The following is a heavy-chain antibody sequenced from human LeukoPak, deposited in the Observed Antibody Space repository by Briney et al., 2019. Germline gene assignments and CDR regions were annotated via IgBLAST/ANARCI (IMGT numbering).Heavy chain of an antibody. V-gene: IGHV3-21*01. CDR3: ARVSSGAYYDILTGYPGEYFQH. Sequence: GGSLRLSCAASGFTFSSYSMNWVRQAPGKGLEWVSSISSSSSYIYYADSVKGRFTISRDNAKNSLYLQMNSLRAEDTAVYYCARVSSGAYYDILTGYPGEYFQHWGQGTLVTVSS. J-gene: IGHJ1*01. CDR2: ISSSSSYI. CDR1: GFTFSSYS. D-gene: IGHD3-9*01.